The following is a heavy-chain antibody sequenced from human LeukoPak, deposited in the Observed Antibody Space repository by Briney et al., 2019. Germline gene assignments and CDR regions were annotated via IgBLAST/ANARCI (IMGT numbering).Heavy chain of an antibody. Sequence: PGGSLRLSCAASGFTFDDYAMHWVRQAPGKGLEWVSGISWNSGSIGYADSVKGRLTISRDNAKNSLYLQMNSLRAEDTALYYCAKVRSYGSGSYYNGWGQGTLVTVSS. CDR2: ISWNSGSI. J-gene: IGHJ4*02. D-gene: IGHD3-10*01. CDR3: AKVRSYGSGSYYNG. CDR1: GFTFDDYA. V-gene: IGHV3-9*01.